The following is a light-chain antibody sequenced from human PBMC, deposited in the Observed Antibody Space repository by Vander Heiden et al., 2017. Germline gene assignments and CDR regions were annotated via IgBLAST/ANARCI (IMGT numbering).Light chain of an antibody. J-gene: IGKJ2*01. Sequence: AIRMTQSPSSFSASTGDRVTITCRASQGISSYLAWYQQKPGKAPKLLIYAASTLQSGVPSRFSGSGSGTDFTLTISCLQSEDFAPYYCQQYYSYPTYTFGQGTKLEIK. CDR3: QQYYSYPTYT. CDR1: QGISSY. V-gene: IGKV1-8*01. CDR2: AAS.